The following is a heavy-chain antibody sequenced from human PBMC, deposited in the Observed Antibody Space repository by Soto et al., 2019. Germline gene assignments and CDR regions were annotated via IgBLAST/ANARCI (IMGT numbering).Heavy chain of an antibody. V-gene: IGHV1-18*04. CDR2: ISAYNGNT. D-gene: IGHD1-26*01. CDR1: GYRFTNYG. CDR3: ARGVSAGVDY. Sequence: SVKVTCKAAGYRFTNYGSCWLRQAPGQGLVWMGWISAYNGNTNYAQKFQGRVTMTRDTSINTAYMELTTLTSGGTAFYYCARGVSAGVDYWGQGTLVTVSS. J-gene: IGHJ4*02.